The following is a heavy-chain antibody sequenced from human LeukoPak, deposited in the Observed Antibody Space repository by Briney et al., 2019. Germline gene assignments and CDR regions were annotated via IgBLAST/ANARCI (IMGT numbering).Heavy chain of an antibody. J-gene: IGHJ5*02. D-gene: IGHD4-17*01. CDR3: ARDQGTTGFKWFDP. CDR1: GFTVSSYG. Sequence: GRSLRLSCAASGFTVSSYGMHWVRQAPGKGLEWVAVIWQDGSNKYYADSVKGRFTISRDNSKNTLYLQMNSLRAEDTAVYYCARDQGTTGFKWFDPWGQGTLVTVSS. V-gene: IGHV3-33*01. CDR2: IWQDGSNK.